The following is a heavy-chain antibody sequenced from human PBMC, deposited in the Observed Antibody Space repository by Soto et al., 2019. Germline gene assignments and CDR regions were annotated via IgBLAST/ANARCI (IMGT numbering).Heavy chain of an antibody. CDR1: GYGFTTYG. D-gene: IGHD1-1*01. CDR2: ISAHNGNT. Sequence: QVHLVQSGADVKKPGASVKVSCKGSGYGFTTYGITWVRQAPGQGLEWMAWISAHNGNTNYAQKLQGRVTVTRDTSTSTAYTELRSLRSDDTAVYYRARGRYGDYWGQGALVTVSS. J-gene: IGHJ4*02. CDR3: ARGRYGDY. V-gene: IGHV1-18*01.